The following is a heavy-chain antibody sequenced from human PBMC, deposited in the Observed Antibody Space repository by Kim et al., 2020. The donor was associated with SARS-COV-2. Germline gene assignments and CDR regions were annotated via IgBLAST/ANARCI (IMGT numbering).Heavy chain of an antibody. CDR2: ISYDGCNK. CDR3: ARAGGYFDPLDP. D-gene: IGHD3-9*01. J-gene: IGHJ5*02. Sequence: GGSLRLSCAASGFTVGSYAMHWVRQAPGKGLEWVSVISYDGCNKYYAASVKGRFTISRDNSKNTLYLQMNSLRAEDTAVYYCARAGGYFDPLDPWGQGTLVTVSS. V-gene: IGHV3-30-3*01. CDR1: GFTVGSYA.